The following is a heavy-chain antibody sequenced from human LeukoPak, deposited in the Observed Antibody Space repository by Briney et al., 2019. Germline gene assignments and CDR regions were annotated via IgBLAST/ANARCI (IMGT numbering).Heavy chain of an antibody. V-gene: IGHV4-34*01. CDR1: GGSFSGYY. Sequence: PSETLSLTCAVSGGSFSGYYWTWIRQPPGKGLEWIGEINHSGSTNYNPSLKSRVTISVDTSKNQFSLKLSSVTAADTAVYYCARGISFDPWGQGTLVTVSS. J-gene: IGHJ5*02. CDR3: ARGISFDP. CDR2: INHSGST.